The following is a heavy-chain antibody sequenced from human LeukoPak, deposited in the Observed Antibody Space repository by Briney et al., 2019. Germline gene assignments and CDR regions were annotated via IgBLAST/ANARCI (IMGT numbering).Heavy chain of an antibody. CDR2: ISGSGSYT. V-gene: IGHV3-11*06. Sequence: GGSLRLSCAASGFTVSDYSMSWVRQAPGKGLEWVSAISGSGSYTDYADSVKGRFTISRDNAKNSLYLQMNSLRAEDTAVYYCARGYYGSGSYYKAPLDYWGQGTLVTVSS. D-gene: IGHD3-10*01. CDR1: GFTVSDYS. CDR3: ARGYYGSGSYYKAPLDY. J-gene: IGHJ4*02.